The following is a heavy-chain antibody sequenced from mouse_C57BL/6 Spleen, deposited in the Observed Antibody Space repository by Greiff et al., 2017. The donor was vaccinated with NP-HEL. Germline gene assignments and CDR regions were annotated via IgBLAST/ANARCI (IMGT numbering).Heavy chain of an antibody. CDR3: AGGNSDYAMDY. Sequence: EVKLVESGGGLVKPGGSLKLSCAASGFTFSSYAMSWVRQTPEKRLEWVATISDGGSYTYYPDNVKGRFTISRDNAKNNLYLQMSHLKSEDTAMYYCAGGNSDYAMDYWGQGTSVTVSS. V-gene: IGHV5-4*03. CDR2: ISDGGSYT. J-gene: IGHJ4*01. CDR1: GFTFSSYA. D-gene: IGHD2-1*01.